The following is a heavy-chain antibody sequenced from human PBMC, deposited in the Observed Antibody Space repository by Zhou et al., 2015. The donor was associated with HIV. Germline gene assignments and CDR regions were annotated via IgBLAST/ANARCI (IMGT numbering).Heavy chain of an antibody. D-gene: IGHD4-17*01. V-gene: IGHV3-48*02. CDR2: ISSSSSTI. Sequence: EVQLVESGGGLVQPGGSLRLSCAASGFTFSSYSMNWVRQAPGKGLEWVSYISSSSSTIYYADSVKGRFTISRDNAKNSLYLQMNSLRDEDTAVYYCARVVPRYGVDAFDIWGQGTMVTVSS. CDR1: GFTFSSYS. CDR3: ARVVPRYGVDAFDI. J-gene: IGHJ3*02.